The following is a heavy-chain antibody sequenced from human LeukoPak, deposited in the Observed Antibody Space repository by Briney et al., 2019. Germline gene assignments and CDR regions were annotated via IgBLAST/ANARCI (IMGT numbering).Heavy chain of an antibody. CDR1: GYSFTSYW. V-gene: IGHV5-51*01. J-gene: IGHJ5*02. D-gene: IGHD3-9*01. Sequence: PGESLKISCKGSGYSFTSYWIGWVRQMPGKGLDRMGIIYPGDSDTRYSPSFQGQVTISADKSISTAYLQWSSLKASDTAMYYCARSPENDILTGYYSWFDPWGQGTLVTVSS. CDR3: ARSPENDILTGYYSWFDP. CDR2: IYPGDSDT.